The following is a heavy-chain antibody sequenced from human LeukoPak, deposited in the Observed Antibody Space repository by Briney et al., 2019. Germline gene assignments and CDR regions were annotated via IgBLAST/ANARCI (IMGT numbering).Heavy chain of an antibody. CDR1: GFTFNTYG. CDR3: ARGGVDYYGSGTYYLMYYFDY. V-gene: IGHV3-23*01. Sequence: GGTLRLSCAASGFTFNTYGMSWVRQAPGKGLEWVSGISGSGGATYYADSVKGRFTISRDDPHNTLYLQMNSLRAEDTAVYFCARGGVDYYGSGTYYLMYYFDYWGQGALVTVSS. D-gene: IGHD3-10*01. J-gene: IGHJ4*02. CDR2: ISGSGGAT.